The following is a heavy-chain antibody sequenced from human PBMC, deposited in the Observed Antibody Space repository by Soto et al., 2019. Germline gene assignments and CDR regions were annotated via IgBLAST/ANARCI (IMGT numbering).Heavy chain of an antibody. CDR1: C. CDR2: IKLDGSAK. Sequence: CLSRVRQAPGKGLEWVANIKLDGSAKYYVDSVTGRFTISRDNAKNSLYLQMNSLRVEDTAVYYCARVAGSSSSWFHFVSWGQGTQVTVSS. V-gene: IGHV3-7*01. D-gene: IGHD6-13*01. J-gene: IGHJ4*02. CDR3: ARVAGSSSSWFHFVS.